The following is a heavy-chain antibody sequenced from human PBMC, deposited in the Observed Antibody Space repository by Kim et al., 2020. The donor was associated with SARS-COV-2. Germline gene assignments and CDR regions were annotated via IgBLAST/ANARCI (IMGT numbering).Heavy chain of an antibody. CDR3: ARDEGDSSGYPYWFFDL. J-gene: IGHJ2*01. Sequence: SLKSRVTISLDTTKNQCSLKLSSVTAADTAVYYCARDEGDSSGYPYWFFDLWGRGTLVTVSA. V-gene: IGHV4-31*02. D-gene: IGHD3-22*01.